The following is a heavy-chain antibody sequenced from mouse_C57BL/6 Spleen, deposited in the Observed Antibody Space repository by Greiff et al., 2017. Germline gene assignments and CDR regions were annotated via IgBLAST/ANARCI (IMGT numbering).Heavy chain of an antibody. CDR3: ARLGLTGTSAY. J-gene: IGHJ3*01. CDR2: IYPSDSET. Sequence: VQLQQPGAELVRPGSSVKLSCKASGYTFTSYWMDWVKQRPGQGLEWIGNIYPSDSETPYNQKFKDKATLTVDKSSSTAYMQLSSLTSEDSAVYYCARLGLTGTSAYWGQGTLVTVSA. V-gene: IGHV1-61*01. CDR1: GYTFTSYW. D-gene: IGHD4-1*01.